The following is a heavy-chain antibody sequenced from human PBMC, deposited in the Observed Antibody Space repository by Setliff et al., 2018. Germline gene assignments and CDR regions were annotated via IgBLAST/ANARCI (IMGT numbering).Heavy chain of an antibody. J-gene: IGHJ4*02. CDR1: GGSISSGSYY. CDR2: IYHSGNT. V-gene: IGHV4-39*07. Sequence: PSETLSLTCTVSGGSISSGSYYWSWIRQPAGKGLEWIGTIYHSGNTYYNPSLNSRLTISVDTSKNQFSLRLTSVTAADTAIYYCARVRNTQNGFFDYWSQGTLVTVSS. D-gene: IGHD1-1*01. CDR3: ARVRNTQNGFFDY.